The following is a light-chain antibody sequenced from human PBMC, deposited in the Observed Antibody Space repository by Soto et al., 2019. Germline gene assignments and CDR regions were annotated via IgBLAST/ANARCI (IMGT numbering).Light chain of an antibody. CDR2: AAS. J-gene: IGKJ4*01. CDR3: QKYNSAPHT. Sequence: DIQMTQSPSSLSASVGDRVTITCRTRQDISNYLAWYQQKPGKVPKLLIYAASTLQSGVPSRFSGGGSGTDFSLTISCLQPEDVANYYCQKYNSAPHTFGRGQKVEIQ. CDR1: QDISNY. V-gene: IGKV1-27*01.